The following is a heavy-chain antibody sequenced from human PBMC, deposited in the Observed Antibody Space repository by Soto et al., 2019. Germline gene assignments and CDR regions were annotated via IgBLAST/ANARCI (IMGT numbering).Heavy chain of an antibody. Sequence: QVQLVQSGAEEKKPGASVKVSCKASGYTFTSYAMHWVRQAPGQRLEWMGWINAGNGNTKYSQKFQGRVTITRDTSASTAHMELSSLRSEDTAVYYCARDRQQLNWFDPWGQGTLVTVSS. CDR2: INAGNGNT. CDR3: ARDRQQLNWFDP. CDR1: GYTFTSYA. V-gene: IGHV1-3*05. D-gene: IGHD6-13*01. J-gene: IGHJ5*02.